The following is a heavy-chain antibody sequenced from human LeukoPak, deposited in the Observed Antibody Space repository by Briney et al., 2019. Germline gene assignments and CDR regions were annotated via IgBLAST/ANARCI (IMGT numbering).Heavy chain of an antibody. V-gene: IGHV1-2*02. CDR1: GYTFTGYY. J-gene: IGHJ5*02. CDR2: INPNSGGT. Sequence: ASVKVSCKASGYTFTGYYMHWVRQAPGQGLEWMGWINPNSGGTNYVQKFQGRVTMTRDTSITTAYMELSGLRSDDTAVYYCARGTVRGVIPNWFDPWGQGILVTVSS. CDR3: ARGTVRGVIPNWFDP. D-gene: IGHD3-10*01.